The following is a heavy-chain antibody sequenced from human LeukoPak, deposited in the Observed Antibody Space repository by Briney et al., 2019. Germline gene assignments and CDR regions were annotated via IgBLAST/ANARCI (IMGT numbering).Heavy chain of an antibody. CDR1: GGSISSGGYY. D-gene: IGHD3-9*01. Sequence: SETLSLTCTVSGGSISSGGYYWSWIRRHPGKGLEWIGYIYYSGSTYYNPSLKSRVTISVDRSKNQFSLKLSSVTAADTAVYYCARGHGLGVRYFDWLFPFDPWGQGTLVTVSS. CDR2: IYYSGST. J-gene: IGHJ5*02. V-gene: IGHV4-31*03. CDR3: ARGHGLGVRYFDWLFPFDP.